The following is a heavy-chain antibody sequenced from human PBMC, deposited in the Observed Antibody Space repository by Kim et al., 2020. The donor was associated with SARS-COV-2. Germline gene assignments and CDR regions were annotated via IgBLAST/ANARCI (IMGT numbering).Heavy chain of an antibody. J-gene: IGHJ4*02. CDR1: GFTFDDYS. CDR2: ISWNSDNI. Sequence: GGSLRLACEASGFTFDDYSMNWVRQAPGKGLEWVSGISWNSDNIVYADSVKGRFTISRDNAKNSLYLQMNRLRAEDTALYYCAKTRFRGYYTAAGFDYWGQGTLVTVSS. CDR3: AKTRFRGYYTAAGFDY. D-gene: IGHD3-22*01. V-gene: IGHV3-9*01.